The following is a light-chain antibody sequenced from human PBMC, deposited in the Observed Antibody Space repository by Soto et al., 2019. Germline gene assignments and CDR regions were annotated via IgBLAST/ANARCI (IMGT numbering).Light chain of an antibody. V-gene: IGKV1-39*01. Sequence: DIQMTQSPSSLSASVGDRVTITCRASLTIGDSLSWFQQKAGKPPTLLIYGASALQSGVPARFSGSGSGTDCTLTISNMQREDFATYYCLQTYNLPRTFGQGTKVEFK. CDR3: LQTYNLPRT. J-gene: IGKJ1*01. CDR1: LTIGDS. CDR2: GAS.